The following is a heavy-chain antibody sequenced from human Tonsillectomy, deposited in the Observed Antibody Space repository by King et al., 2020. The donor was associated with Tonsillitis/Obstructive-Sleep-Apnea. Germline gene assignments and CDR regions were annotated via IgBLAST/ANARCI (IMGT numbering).Heavy chain of an antibody. CDR1: GGSISSYY. Sequence: VQLQESGPGLVKPSETLSLTCTVSGGSISSYYWSWIRQPPGKGLEWIGYIYYSGSTNYNPSLKSRLTLSVDTSKNQFSLKLSSVTAADTAVYYCAGGRDGYNYIGDCFDPWGQGTLVTVSS. J-gene: IGHJ5*02. V-gene: IGHV4-59*01. CDR3: AGGRDGYNYIGDCFDP. CDR2: IYYSGST. D-gene: IGHD5-24*01.